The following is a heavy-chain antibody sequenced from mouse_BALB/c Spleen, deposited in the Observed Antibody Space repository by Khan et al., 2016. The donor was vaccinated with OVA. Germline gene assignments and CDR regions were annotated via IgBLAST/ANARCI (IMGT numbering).Heavy chain of an antibody. D-gene: IGHD3-3*01. V-gene: IGHV3-2*02. Sequence: EVQLQESGPGLVKPSQSLSLTCTVTGYSITSDYAWNWIRQFPENKLEWMGYISYSGSTSYTPSLKSRISITRDTSKNQFFLQLNSVTTEDTATHYCTRGRAYWGQGTLVTVSA. CDR1: GYSITSDYA. CDR2: ISYSGST. CDR3: TRGRAY. J-gene: IGHJ3*01.